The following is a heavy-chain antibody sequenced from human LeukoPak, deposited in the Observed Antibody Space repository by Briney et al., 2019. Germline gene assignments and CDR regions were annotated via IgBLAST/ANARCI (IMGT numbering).Heavy chain of an antibody. V-gene: IGHV5-51*01. J-gene: IGHJ4*02. CDR3: ARVLIRGDEIDY. CDR2: IYPGDSDT. Sequence: GESLNISCKGSGYSFTSYWIGWVRQMPGKGLEWMGIIYPGDSDTRYSPSFQGHVTISADKSISTAYLQWTSLKASDSAMYYCARVLIRGDEIDYWGQGTLVTVSS. D-gene: IGHD2-21*01. CDR1: GYSFTSYW.